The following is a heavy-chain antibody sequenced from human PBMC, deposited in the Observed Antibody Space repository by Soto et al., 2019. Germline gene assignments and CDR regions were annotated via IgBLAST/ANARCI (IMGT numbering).Heavy chain of an antibody. CDR3: ARPLSPGGGYDAFDI. J-gene: IGHJ3*02. D-gene: IGHD2-15*01. V-gene: IGHV5-51*01. Sequence: GESLKISCKGSGYRFTDYWIGWVRQMPGKGLECMGIIYPGDSDTRYSPSFQGQVTISADKSISTAYLQWSSLKASGTAMYYCARPLSPGGGYDAFDIWGQGTMVTVSS. CDR2: IYPGDSDT. CDR1: GYRFTDYW.